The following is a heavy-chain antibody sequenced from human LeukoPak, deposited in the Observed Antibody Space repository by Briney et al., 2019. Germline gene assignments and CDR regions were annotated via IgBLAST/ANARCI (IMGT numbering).Heavy chain of an antibody. V-gene: IGHV1-8*01. CDR3: ARAQIDFWSGYYKIWNYCYGMDV. D-gene: IGHD3-3*01. CDR2: MNPNSGNT. Sequence: ASVKVSCKASGYTFTSYDINWVRQATGQGLEWMGWMNPNSGNTGYAQKFQGRVTMTRNTSISTAYMELSSLRSEDTAVYYCARAQIDFWSGYYKIWNYCYGMDVWGQGTTVTVSS. J-gene: IGHJ6*02. CDR1: GYTFTSYD.